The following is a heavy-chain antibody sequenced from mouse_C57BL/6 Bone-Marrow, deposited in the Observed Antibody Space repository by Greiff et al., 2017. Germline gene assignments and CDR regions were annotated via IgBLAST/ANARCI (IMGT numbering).Heavy chain of an antibody. CDR1: GYTFTSYG. V-gene: IGHV1-81*01. D-gene: IGHD2-5*01. CDR3: ARGGESYLSNFLFAY. CDR2: IYPRSGNT. Sequence: VKLMESGAELARPGASVKLSCKASGYTFTSYGISWVKQRTGQGLEWIGAIYPRSGNTYYNEKFKGKAPLTADKSSSTAYMELRSLTSADSAVYFCARGGESYLSNFLFAYWGQGTLVTVSA. J-gene: IGHJ3*01.